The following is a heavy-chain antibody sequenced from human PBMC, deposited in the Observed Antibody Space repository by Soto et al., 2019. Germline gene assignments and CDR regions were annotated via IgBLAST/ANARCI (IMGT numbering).Heavy chain of an antibody. J-gene: IGHJ4*02. V-gene: IGHV4-30-2*01. Sequence: TLSRTCAVPGGSIDSGAFSLSWIRQPPGKCLEWIGYVTHSGTAYSIPSLNGRLTLSVDSSQTQFSLKLTSATAADSAFYDCARIHWAKSSLDYWRRGILFTLYS. D-gene: IGHD6-19*01. CDR2: VTHSGTA. CDR3: ARIHWAKSSLDY. CDR1: GGSIDSGAFS.